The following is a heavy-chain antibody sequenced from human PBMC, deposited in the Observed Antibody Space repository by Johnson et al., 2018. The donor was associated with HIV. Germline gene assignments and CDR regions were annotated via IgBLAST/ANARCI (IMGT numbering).Heavy chain of an antibody. D-gene: IGHD2-2*01. V-gene: IGHV3-33*06. CDR2: IKQDGSEK. J-gene: IGHJ3*01. CDR3: AKNWDAAADRVVDAFDL. Sequence: QVQLVESGGGVVQPGRSLRLSCAASGFTFSSYGMHWVRQAPGKGLEWVANIKQDGSEKYYADSVKGRFTISRDNSKNTLYLQMNSLRAEDTAVYYCAKNWDAAADRVVDAFDLWGQGTMVTVSS. CDR1: GFTFSSYG.